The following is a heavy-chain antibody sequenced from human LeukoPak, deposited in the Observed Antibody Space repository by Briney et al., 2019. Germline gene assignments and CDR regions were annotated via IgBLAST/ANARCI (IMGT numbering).Heavy chain of an antibody. CDR1: GFTLSSYG. CDR2: IRYDGSNK. Sequence: PGGSLRLSCAASGFTLSSYGMHWVRQAPGKGLEWVAFIRYDGSNKYYADSVKGRFTISGDNSKNTLYLQMNSLRAEDTAVYYCARARSITMIVVVFDYWGQGTLVTVSS. D-gene: IGHD3-22*01. CDR3: ARARSITMIVVVFDY. J-gene: IGHJ4*02. V-gene: IGHV3-30*02.